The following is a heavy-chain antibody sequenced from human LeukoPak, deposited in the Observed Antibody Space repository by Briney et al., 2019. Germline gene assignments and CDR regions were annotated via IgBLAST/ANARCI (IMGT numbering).Heavy chain of an antibody. CDR2: IYYSGST. CDR3: ARGNAPRPYGIDY. CDR1: GGSISSYY. V-gene: IGHV4-59*08. D-gene: IGHD1-1*01. J-gene: IGHJ4*02. Sequence: PSETLSLTCTVSGGSISSYYWSWIRQPPGKGLEGIGYIYYSGSTNYNPSLKSRVTISVDTSKNQFSLKLSSVTAADTAVYYCARGNAPRPYGIDYWGQGTLVTVSS.